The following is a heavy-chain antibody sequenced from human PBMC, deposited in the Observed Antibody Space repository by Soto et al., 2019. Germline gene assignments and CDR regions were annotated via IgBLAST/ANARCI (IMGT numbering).Heavy chain of an antibody. J-gene: IGHJ4*02. CDR3: STVAYGEYVSDY. CDR1: GFAFTNAW. V-gene: IGHV3-15*01. CDR2: ISSQIDGGTT. D-gene: IGHD4-17*01. Sequence: EVELVASVGVLVEPGGSLRLSCAASGFAFTNAWMTWVRQAPGKALEWIGRISSQIDGGTTDYAGPVKGRITISRDDSKHTLYLQPNSLKLEHTAAYYWSTVAYGEYVSDYWGQVTLV.